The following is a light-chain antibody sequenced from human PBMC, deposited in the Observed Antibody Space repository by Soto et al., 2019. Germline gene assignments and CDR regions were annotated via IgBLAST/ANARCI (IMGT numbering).Light chain of an antibody. CDR1: QSVSSY. J-gene: IGKJ3*01. CDR2: DAS. V-gene: IGKV3-11*01. CDR3: QQCSAWPPL. Sequence: EIVLTQSPATLSLSPGDRATLSCRASQSVSSYLAWYQHKPGQPPRLLIYDASNRATGIPARFSGSVSGTDFTLTISSLEPEDFAVYYCQQCSAWPPLFGPGTKVDIK.